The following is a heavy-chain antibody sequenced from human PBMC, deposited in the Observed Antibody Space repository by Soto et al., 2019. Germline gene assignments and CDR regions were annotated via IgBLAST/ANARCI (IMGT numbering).Heavy chain of an antibody. Sequence: LRLSCEVSGVSVSSNYISWVRQAPGKGLEWVSVLFSGGSTYYADSVQGRFTISRDTSKSTVYLQMHSLTAEDTAVYYCTRDQSIVGATGGAYFYYGMDVWGQGTTVTVSS. J-gene: IGHJ6*02. CDR3: TRDQSIVGATGGAYFYYGMDV. CDR2: LFSGGST. V-gene: IGHV3-53*01. D-gene: IGHD1-26*01. CDR1: GVSVSSNY.